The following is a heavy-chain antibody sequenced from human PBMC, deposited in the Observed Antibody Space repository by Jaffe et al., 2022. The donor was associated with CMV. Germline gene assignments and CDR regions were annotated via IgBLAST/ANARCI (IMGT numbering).Heavy chain of an antibody. Sequence: QVTLKESGPVLVKPTETLTLTCTVSGFSLSNARMGVSWIRQPPGKALEWLAHIFSNDEKSYSTSLKSRLTISKDTSKSQVVLTMTNMDPVDTATYYCARISSHWYDFWSGYYKGWFDPWGQGTLVTVSS. CDR2: IFSNDEK. CDR3: ARISSHWYDFWSGYYKGWFDP. J-gene: IGHJ5*02. V-gene: IGHV2-26*01. D-gene: IGHD3-3*01. CDR1: GFSLSNARMG.